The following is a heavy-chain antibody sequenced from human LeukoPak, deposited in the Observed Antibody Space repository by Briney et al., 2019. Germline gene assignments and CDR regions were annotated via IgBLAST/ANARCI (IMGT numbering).Heavy chain of an antibody. CDR1: GYSISSGYY. CDR2: IYHSGST. D-gene: IGHD3-3*01. Sequence: SETLSLTCAVSGYSISSGYYWGWIRQPPGKGLEWIGSIYHSGSTYYNPSLKSRVTISVDTSKNQFSLKLSSVTAADTGMYYCARHLSYYDFWSYNWFDPWGQGTLVTVSS. CDR3: ARHLSYYDFWSYNWFDP. J-gene: IGHJ5*02. V-gene: IGHV4-38-2*01.